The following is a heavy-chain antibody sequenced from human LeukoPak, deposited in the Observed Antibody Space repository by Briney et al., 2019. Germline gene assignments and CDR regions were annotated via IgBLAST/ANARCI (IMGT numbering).Heavy chain of an antibody. CDR3: ARVRMWSGEFL. Sequence: GGSLRLSCAASGFTFSSYAMSWVRQAPGKWLEWISYIASSGSTTEYHADSVKGRFTISRDNAKNSLYLQMNSLRAEDTAIYYCARVRMWSGEFLWGQGTLVTVSS. D-gene: IGHD3-10*01. CDR1: GFTFSSYA. CDR2: IASSGSTTE. J-gene: IGHJ4*02. V-gene: IGHV3-48*04.